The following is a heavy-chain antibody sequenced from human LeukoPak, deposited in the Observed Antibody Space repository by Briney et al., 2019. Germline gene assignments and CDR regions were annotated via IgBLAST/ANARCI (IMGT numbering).Heavy chain of an antibody. V-gene: IGHV3-7*03. CDR2: IKQDGSEK. Sequence: GGSLRLSCVVSGFTFSSYVMSWVRQAPGKGLEWVANIKQDGSEKYYVDSVKGRFTISRDNAKNSLYLQMNSLRAEDTAVYYCARDNGGSSSWYFDYWGQGTLVTVSS. J-gene: IGHJ4*02. CDR3: ARDNGGSSSWYFDY. CDR1: GFTFSSYV. D-gene: IGHD6-6*01.